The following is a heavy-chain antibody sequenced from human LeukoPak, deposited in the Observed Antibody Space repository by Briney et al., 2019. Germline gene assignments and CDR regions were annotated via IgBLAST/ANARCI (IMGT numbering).Heavy chain of an antibody. V-gene: IGHV3-64*01. J-gene: IGHJ4*02. CDR1: GFTFSSYA. CDR3: ARDRSPQYSSSFTFDY. D-gene: IGHD6-13*01. CDR2: ISSNGGST. Sequence: PGGSLRLSCAASGFTFSSYAMHWVRQAPGKGLEYVSAISSNGGSTYYANSVKGRFTISRDNSKNTLYLQMGSLRAEDMAVYYCARDRSPQYSSSFTFDYWGQGTLVTVSS.